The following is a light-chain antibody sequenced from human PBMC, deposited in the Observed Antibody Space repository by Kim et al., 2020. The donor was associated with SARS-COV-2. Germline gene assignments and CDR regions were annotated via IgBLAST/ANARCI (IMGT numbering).Light chain of an antibody. V-gene: IGLV3-1*01. CDR2: QDS. CDR3: KAWDSSYVV. J-gene: IGLJ2*01. Sequence: SYELTQPPSVSVSPGQTASITCYGDKLGDKYACWYQQKPGQSPVLVIYQDSKRPSGIPERFSGSNSGNTATLTISGTQAMDEADYYCKAWDSSYVVFGGG. CDR1: KLGDKY.